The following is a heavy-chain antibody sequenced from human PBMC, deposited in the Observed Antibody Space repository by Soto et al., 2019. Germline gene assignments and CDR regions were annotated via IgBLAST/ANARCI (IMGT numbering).Heavy chain of an antibody. J-gene: IGHJ4*02. CDR1: GFIFSNYA. V-gene: IGHV3-33*01. D-gene: IGHD3-10*01. CDR3: ARGTGSGSFLIDY. CDR2: IWSDGSYE. Sequence: HVQLVESGGGVVQPGRSLRLSCAASGFIFSNYAMHWVRQAPGQGLEWVALIWSDGSYENYAESVKGRFTISRDNSKNTLYVQMNSLRLEDTAVYFCARGTGSGSFLIDYWGQGTRVTVSS.